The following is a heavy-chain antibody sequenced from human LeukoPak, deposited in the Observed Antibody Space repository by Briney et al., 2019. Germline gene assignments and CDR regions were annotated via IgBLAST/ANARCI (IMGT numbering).Heavy chain of an antibody. CDR1: GGSMSSSSYY. CDR3: ARSGRRDDSNFPDY. D-gene: IGHD5-24*01. J-gene: IGHJ4*02. V-gene: IGHV4-39*06. Sequence: SETLSLTCTVSGGSMSSSSYYWAWIRQPPGKGLGWIGSIYFSGSTYYNPALQRRVNISVDTSTNQVPLKLSSVTATDTAAYYCARSGRRDDSNFPDYWGQGTLVTVSS. CDR2: IYFSGST.